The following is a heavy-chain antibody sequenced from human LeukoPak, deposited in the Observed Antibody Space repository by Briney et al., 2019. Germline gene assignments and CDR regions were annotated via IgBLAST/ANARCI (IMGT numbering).Heavy chain of an antibody. J-gene: IGHJ3*02. D-gene: IGHD1-26*01. V-gene: IGHV3-13*01. Sequence: PGRSMRLSCAASGFTFSSYDMHWVRPATGKGLEWVSAIGTAGDTYYPGSVRGRFTISRENAKNSLYLQMNSLRAGETAVYYCARSGATDSFDIWGQGTMVSVSS. CDR3: ARSGATDSFDI. CDR2: IGTAGDT. CDR1: GFTFSSYD.